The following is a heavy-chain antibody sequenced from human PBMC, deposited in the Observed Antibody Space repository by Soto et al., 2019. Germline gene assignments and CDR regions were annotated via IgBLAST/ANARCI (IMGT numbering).Heavy chain of an antibody. D-gene: IGHD2-15*01. J-gene: IGHJ4*02. V-gene: IGHV4-59*08. Sequence: SETLSLTCSVSGGSISSYYWSWIRQPPGKGLEWIGYIHYSGSTNYNPSLQSRVTISVDTSKNQFSLKLNSVPAADTAAYYCARHYCSGSKCYYFDYWGQGTPVTVSS. CDR1: GGSISSYY. CDR2: IHYSGST. CDR3: ARHYCSGSKCYYFDY.